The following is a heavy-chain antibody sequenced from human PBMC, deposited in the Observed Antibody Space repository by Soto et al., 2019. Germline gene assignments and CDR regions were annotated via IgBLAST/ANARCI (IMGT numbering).Heavy chain of an antibody. CDR1: GYTLTELS. J-gene: IGHJ4*02. CDR3: ATVLYSGSYLAFGG. V-gene: IGHV1-24*01. D-gene: IGHD1-26*01. CDR2: FDPEDGET. Sequence: GASVKVSCKVSGYTLTELSMHWVRQAPGKGLEWMGGFDPEDGETIYAQKFQGRVTMTEDTSTDTAYMELSSLRSEDTAVYYCATVLYSGSYLAFGGWGQGTLVTVSS.